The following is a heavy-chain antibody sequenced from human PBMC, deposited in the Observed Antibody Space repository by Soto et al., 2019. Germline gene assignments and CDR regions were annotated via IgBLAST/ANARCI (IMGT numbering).Heavy chain of an antibody. V-gene: IGHV3-23*01. D-gene: IGHD1-26*01. J-gene: IGHJ4*02. CDR3: AKDLGSSGSYHGIYFDS. CDR1: GFTFSTYA. CDR2: ISGSGGST. Sequence: EVQLLESGGGLVQPGGSLRLSCAASGFTFSTYAMNWVRQAPGKGLEWVSTISGSGGSTYYADSVKGRFTISRDNSKNTLYLQTYSLRAEDTALYYCAKDLGSSGSYHGIYFDSWGQGTLVTVSS.